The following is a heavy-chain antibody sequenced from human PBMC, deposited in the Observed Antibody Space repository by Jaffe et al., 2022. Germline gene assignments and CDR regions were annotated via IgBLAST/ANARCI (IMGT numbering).Heavy chain of an antibody. V-gene: IGHV3-48*01. CDR3: ARDFYGDLDYYYYYMDV. J-gene: IGHJ6*03. CDR1: GFTFSSYS. D-gene: IGHD4-17*01. Sequence: EVQLVESGGGLVQPGGSLRLSCAASGFTFSSYSMNWVRQAPGKGLEWVSYISSSSSTIYYADSVKGRFTISRDNAKNSLYLQMNSLRAEDTAVYYCARDFYGDLDYYYYYMDVWGKGTTVTVSS. CDR2: ISSSSSTI.